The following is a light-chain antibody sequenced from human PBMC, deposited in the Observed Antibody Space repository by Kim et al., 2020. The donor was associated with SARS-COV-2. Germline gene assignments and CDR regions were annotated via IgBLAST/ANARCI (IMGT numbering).Light chain of an antibody. CDR3: QHFGGSSYT. CDR2: DAS. V-gene: IGKV3-20*01. CDR1: QSVSSSF. J-gene: IGKJ2*01. Sequence: EIVLTQSPGTLSLSPGETATLSCRASQSVSSSFLAWYQKRPGQAPTLLIYDASTGATGIPDRFSGGGSGTDFTLTTSRLEPEDFAVYFCQHFGGSSYTFGQGTKLEIK.